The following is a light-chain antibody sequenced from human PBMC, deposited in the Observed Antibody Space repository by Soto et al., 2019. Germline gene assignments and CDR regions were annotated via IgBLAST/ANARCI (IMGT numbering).Light chain of an antibody. J-gene: IGLJ1*01. Sequence: QSVLTQPPSVSGAPGQRVTISCTGSSSNIGAGYDVHWYQQLPGTAPKLLIYGNSNRPSGVPDRFSGSKSGTSASLAITGLQAEDEADYYCSSYTSSRFYVFGTGTKLTVL. CDR1: SSNIGAGYD. CDR3: SSYTSSRFYV. V-gene: IGLV1-40*01. CDR2: GNS.